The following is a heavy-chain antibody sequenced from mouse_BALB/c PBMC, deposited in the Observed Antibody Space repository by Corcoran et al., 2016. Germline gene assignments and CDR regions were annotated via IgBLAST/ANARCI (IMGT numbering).Heavy chain of an antibody. J-gene: IGHJ2*01. Sequence: QIQLVQSGPELNKPGETVQISCTASGYTITDYGMNWVKQAPGTGLKWMGWINTYTGEPTYADDFKGRFAFSLETAASTAYLQINNLKNEDTATYFCARWGGNYYFDYWGQGTTLTVSS. CDR1: GYTITDYG. CDR3: ARWGGNYYFDY. CDR2: INTYTGEP. V-gene: IGHV9-3-1*01. D-gene: IGHD2-1*01.